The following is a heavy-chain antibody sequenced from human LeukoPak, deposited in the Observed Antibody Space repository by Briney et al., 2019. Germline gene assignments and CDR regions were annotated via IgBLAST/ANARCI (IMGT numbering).Heavy chain of an antibody. CDR3: ARHYSSSWCSEYFQH. Sequence: GESLKISCKGSGYSFTSYWIGWVRQMPGKGLEWMGIIYPGDSDTRYSPSFQGQVTISADKSISTAYLQWSSLKASDTAMYYCARHYSSSWCSEYFQHWGQGTLVTLSS. CDR2: IYPGDSDT. V-gene: IGHV5-51*01. J-gene: IGHJ1*01. CDR1: GYSFTSYW. D-gene: IGHD6-13*01.